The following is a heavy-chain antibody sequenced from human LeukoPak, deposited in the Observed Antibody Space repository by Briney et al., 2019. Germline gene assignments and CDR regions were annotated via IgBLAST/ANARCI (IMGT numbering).Heavy chain of an antibody. D-gene: IGHD4-17*01. J-gene: IGHJ5*02. CDR3: ARDPATVTTYWFDP. CDR2: INPNSGGT. Sequence: ASVKVSCKASGYTFTGYYMHWVRQAPGQGLEWMGWINPNSGGTNYAQKFQGRVTMTRDTSISTAYMELSRLRSDDTAVYYCARDPATVTTYWFDPWGQGTLATVSS. V-gene: IGHV1-2*02. CDR1: GYTFTGYY.